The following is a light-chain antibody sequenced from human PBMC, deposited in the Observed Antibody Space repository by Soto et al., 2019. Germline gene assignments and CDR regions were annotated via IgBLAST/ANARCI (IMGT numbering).Light chain of an antibody. V-gene: IGKV3-11*01. CDR3: QQRSNWPPLT. CDR2: DAS. CDR1: QSVSTY. J-gene: IGKJ4*01. Sequence: EIVLTQSPATLSLSPGERATLSRRASQSVSTYLAWYQQKPGQAPRLLIYDASNRATAIPARFSGSGSGTDFTLTISSLEPEDFAFYYCQQRSNWPPLTFGGGTKVEIK.